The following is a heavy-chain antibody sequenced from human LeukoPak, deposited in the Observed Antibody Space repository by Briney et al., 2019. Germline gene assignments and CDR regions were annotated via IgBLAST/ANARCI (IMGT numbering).Heavy chain of an antibody. Sequence: SETLSLTCTVSGGSITSSDYYWGWIRQPPGKGLEWIGNIYYSGSTYYNPSLQSRVTISVDTSKNQFSLKLISVTAAETAMYHCAGLDRFNWFDPWGQGTLVTVSS. CDR2: IYYSGST. CDR1: GGSITSSDYY. CDR3: AGLDRFNWFDP. J-gene: IGHJ5*02. D-gene: IGHD3-3*01. V-gene: IGHV4-39*01.